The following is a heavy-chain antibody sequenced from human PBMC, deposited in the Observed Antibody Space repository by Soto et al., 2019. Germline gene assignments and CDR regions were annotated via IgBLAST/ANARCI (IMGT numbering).Heavy chain of an antibody. J-gene: IGHJ4*02. Sequence: SETLSLTCIVSGGSLSSNYWSWVRRPAGKGLEWIGRINTSGSSSYNPSLKSRVTMSVDTSKNQFSLNLNSVTAADTAIYYYARDWSYWGRGILVTISS. CDR3: ARDWSY. CDR2: INTSGSS. CDR1: GGSLSSNY. V-gene: IGHV4-4*07.